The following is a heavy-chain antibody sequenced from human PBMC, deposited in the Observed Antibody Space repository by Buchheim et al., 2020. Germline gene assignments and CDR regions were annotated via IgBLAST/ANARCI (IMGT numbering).Heavy chain of an antibody. D-gene: IGHD6-13*01. Sequence: QVQLVQSGAEVKKPGASVKVSCKASGYTFTGYYMHWVRQAPGQGLEWMGWINPNSGGTNYAQKFQGWVTMTRDTSISPAYMELSRLRSDDTAVYYCARDPSRTFSSSWSRGYGMDVWGQGTT. J-gene: IGHJ6*02. CDR1: GYTFTGYY. V-gene: IGHV1-2*04. CDR2: INPNSGGT. CDR3: ARDPSRTFSSSWSRGYGMDV.